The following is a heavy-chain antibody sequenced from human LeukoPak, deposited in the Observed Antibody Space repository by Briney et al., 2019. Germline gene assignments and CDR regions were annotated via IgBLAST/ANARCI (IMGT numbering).Heavy chain of an antibody. CDR1: GFTFSGYS. D-gene: IGHD3-3*01. Sequence: GGSLRLSCAASGFTFSGYSMNWVRQAPEKGLEWVPSISSSSSYIYYADSVKGRFTISRDNAKNSLYLQMNSLRAEDTAVYYCARAGFGVVTNWFDPWGQGTLVTVSS. CDR2: ISSSSSYI. V-gene: IGHV3-21*01. CDR3: ARAGFGVVTNWFDP. J-gene: IGHJ5*02.